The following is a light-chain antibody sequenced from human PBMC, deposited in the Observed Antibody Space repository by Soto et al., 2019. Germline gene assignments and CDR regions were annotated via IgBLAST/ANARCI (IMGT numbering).Light chain of an antibody. J-gene: IGKJ2*01. CDR3: QQANTFHPT. CDR1: QPINNW. V-gene: IGKV1D-12*01. CDR2: AAS. Sequence: DIQMTQSPSSVSASVGDTVIITCRASQPINNWLAWYQQKPGKAPNLLLHAASNLQGGVPSRFSGSGSGTDFTLTITGLQPEDFATYFCQQANTFHPTFGQGTKLEIK.